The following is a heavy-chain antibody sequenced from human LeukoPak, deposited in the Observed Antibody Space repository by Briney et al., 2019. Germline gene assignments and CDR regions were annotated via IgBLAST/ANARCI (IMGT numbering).Heavy chain of an antibody. V-gene: IGHV4-61*08. CDR2: IYYSGST. CDR3: ARDSRHWFDP. CDR1: GGSISGGGYS. Sequence: TSETLSLTCAVSGGSISGGGYSWSWIRQPPGKGLEWIGYIYYSGSTNYNPSLKSRVTISVDTSKNQFSLKLSSVTAADTAVYYCARDSRHWFDPWGQGTLVTVSS. J-gene: IGHJ5*02. D-gene: IGHD2-2*01.